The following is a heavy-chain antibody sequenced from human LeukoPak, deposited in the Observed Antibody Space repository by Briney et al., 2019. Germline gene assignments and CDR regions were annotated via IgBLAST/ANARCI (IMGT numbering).Heavy chain of an antibody. CDR3: TSSGDHYDFWSGYYTDFDY. V-gene: IGHV3-15*01. CDR2: IKSKTDGGTT. J-gene: IGHJ4*02. CDR1: GFTFGDYA. D-gene: IGHD3-3*01. Sequence: GGSLRLSCTASGFTFGDYAMSWFRQAPGKGLEWVGRIKSKTDGGTTDYAAPVKGRFTISRDDSKNTLYLQMNSLKTEDTAVYYCTSSGDHYDFWSGYYTDFDYWGQGTLVTVSS.